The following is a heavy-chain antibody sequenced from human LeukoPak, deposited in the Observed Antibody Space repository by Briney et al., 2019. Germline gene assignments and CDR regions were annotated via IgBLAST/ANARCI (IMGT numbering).Heavy chain of an antibody. CDR2: ISSSSSSSYI. D-gene: IGHD4-17*01. J-gene: IGHJ4*02. CDR1: GFTFSSYS. CDR3: ARFFRGDDY. Sequence: GGSLRLSCAASGFTFSSYSMNWVRQAPGKGLEWVSSISSSSSSSYIYYADSVKGRFTISRDNAKNSLYLQMNSLRAEDTAVYYCARFFRGDDYWGQGTLVTVSS. V-gene: IGHV3-21*01.